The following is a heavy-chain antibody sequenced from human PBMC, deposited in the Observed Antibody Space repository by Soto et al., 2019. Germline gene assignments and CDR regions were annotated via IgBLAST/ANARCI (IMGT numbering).Heavy chain of an antibody. CDR3: ARTGDSSGWYVY. J-gene: IGHJ4*02. CDR1: GYTFTSYA. D-gene: IGHD6-19*01. CDR2: INAGNGNT. Sequence: QVQLVQSGAEVKKPGASVKVSCKASGYTFTSYAMHWVRQAPGQRLEWMGWINAGNGNTKYSQKCQGRVTITRDTSASTAYMELSSLRSEDTAVYYCARTGDSSGWYVYWCQGALVTVSS. V-gene: IGHV1-3*01.